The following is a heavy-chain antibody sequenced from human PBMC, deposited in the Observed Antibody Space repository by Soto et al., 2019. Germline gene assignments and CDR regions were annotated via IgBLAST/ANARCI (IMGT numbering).Heavy chain of an antibody. D-gene: IGHD5-18*01. CDR2: ISYDGSNK. CDR3: ARDREFIAMVSFDY. J-gene: IGHJ4*02. CDR1: GFTFSSYA. V-gene: IGHV3-30-3*01. Sequence: GGSLRLSCAASGFTFSSYAMHWVRQAPGKGLERVAVISYDGSNKYYADSVKGRFTISRDNSKNTLYLQMNSLRAEDTAVYYCARDREFIAMVSFDYWGQGTLVTVSS.